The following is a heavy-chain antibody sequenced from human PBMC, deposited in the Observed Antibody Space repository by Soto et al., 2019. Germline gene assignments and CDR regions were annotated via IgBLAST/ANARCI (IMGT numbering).Heavy chain of an antibody. J-gene: IGHJ4*02. CDR3: TTDAPQYSGSEV. CDR2: IKSKIDGETV. D-gene: IGHD1-26*01. Sequence: PGGSLRLSCVASGINFKNAWMSWVRQAPGKGLEWVALIKSKIDGETVDYADAVRGRISISRDDSENTVYLQMSSLESEDTAVYFCTTDAPQYSGSEVWCQGTLVTVSS. CDR1: GINFKNAW. V-gene: IGHV3-15*01.